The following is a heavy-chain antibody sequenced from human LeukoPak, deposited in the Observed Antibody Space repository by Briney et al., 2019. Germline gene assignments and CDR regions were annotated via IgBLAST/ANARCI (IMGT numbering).Heavy chain of an antibody. CDR2: MNPNSGGT. V-gene: IGHV1-2*02. CDR1: GYPFSGYY. Sequence: ASMKVSCKASGYPFSGYYIHWVRRAPGQGLEWMGWMNPNSGGTNYAQRFQGRVTMTRDTSINTAYMELGRLRSDDTAVYYCARVGRRIAVAGHLDYWGQGTLVTVSS. CDR3: ARVGRRIAVAGHLDY. D-gene: IGHD6-19*01. J-gene: IGHJ4*02.